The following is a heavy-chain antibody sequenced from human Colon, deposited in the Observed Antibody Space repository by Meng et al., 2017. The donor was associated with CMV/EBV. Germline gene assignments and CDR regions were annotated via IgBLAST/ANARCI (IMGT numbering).Heavy chain of an antibody. J-gene: IGHJ6*02. V-gene: IGHV3-23*01. Sequence: GESLKISCVGSGFTFNSYAMSWVRQAPGKGLEWVAAISGSGASTFYTDSVKGRFTISRDNSNNTLYLQMSSLRAEDTAVYYCARYQSYCGMDVWGQGTTVTVSS. D-gene: IGHD2-2*01. CDR3: ARYQSYCGMDV. CDR1: GFTFNSYA. CDR2: ISGSGAST.